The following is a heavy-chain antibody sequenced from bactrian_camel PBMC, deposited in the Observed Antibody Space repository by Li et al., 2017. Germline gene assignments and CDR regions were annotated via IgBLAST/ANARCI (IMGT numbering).Heavy chain of an antibody. V-gene: IGHV3S53*01. D-gene: IGHD1*01. CDR3: AANAITCGVRSTDALWIY. J-gene: IGHJ4*01. CDR2: IDSNGKS. Sequence: QVQLVESGGGSVQVGGSLRLSCAASGYTDNRPCMGWFRQAPGMEREGVAAIDSNGKSTYADSVKGRFTISKDNANNLYLQMNSLKPDDTAMYYCAANAITCGVRSTDALWIYWGPGTQVTVS. CDR1: GYTDNRPC.